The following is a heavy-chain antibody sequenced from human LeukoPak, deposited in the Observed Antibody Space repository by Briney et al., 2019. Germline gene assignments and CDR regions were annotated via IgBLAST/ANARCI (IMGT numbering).Heavy chain of an antibody. CDR3: AREPTGDY. J-gene: IGHJ4*02. CDR1: GFTFSSYS. V-gene: IGHV3-21*01. D-gene: IGHD1-1*01. Sequence: SGGSLRLSCAASGFTFSSYSINWVRQAPGKGLEWVSSISSGGAFMYYADSVKGRFTISRDNAKKSVFLQMNSLRAEDSAVYYCAREPTGDYWGQGMLVTVSS. CDR2: ISSGGAFM.